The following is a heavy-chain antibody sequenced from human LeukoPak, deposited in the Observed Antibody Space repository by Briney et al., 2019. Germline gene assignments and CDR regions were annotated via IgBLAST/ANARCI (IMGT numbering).Heavy chain of an antibody. CDR3: AKFLGQLGAFDI. Sequence: GGPLRLLCAASGLPYSLLGVLGVRHAPDEALVGVAYIWYGGNNKHYADPEKGRHTIRRDNSKNTLYVHMYTLSAQDTAVFYCAKFLGQLGAFDIRGQGGKVTVRS. V-gene: IGHV3-30*02. J-gene: IGHJ3*02. D-gene: IGHD6-6*01. CDR2: IWYGGNNK. CDR1: GLPYSLLG.